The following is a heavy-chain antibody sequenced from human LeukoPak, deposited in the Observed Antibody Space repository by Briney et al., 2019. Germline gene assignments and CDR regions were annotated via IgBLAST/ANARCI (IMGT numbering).Heavy chain of an antibody. Sequence: GGSLRLSCAACGFAFSTYTMNWAREAPGKGLEWVASINSGGTTTHYAFSVKGRFTISRDNDQNVLYLQMNGLRGDDAAVYYCLRGDSRDCWGQGTLGTVSA. CDR3: LRGDSRDC. CDR2: INSGGTTT. CDR1: GFAFSTYT. V-gene: IGHV3-21*06. D-gene: IGHD3-22*01. J-gene: IGHJ4*02.